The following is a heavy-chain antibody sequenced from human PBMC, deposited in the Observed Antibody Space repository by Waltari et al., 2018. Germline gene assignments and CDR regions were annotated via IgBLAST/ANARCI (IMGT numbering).Heavy chain of an antibody. J-gene: IGHJ5*02. CDR3: ARDRSDCSGGSCYSRGFDP. CDR2: IYYSGST. CDR1: GGSISSYY. V-gene: IGHV4-59*01. Sequence: QVQLQESGPGLVKPSETLSLTCTVSGGSISSYYWSWIRQPPGKGLEWIGYIYYSGSTNYNPALKSRVTISVDTSKNQFALKRSSVTAADTAVYYCARDRSDCSGGSCYSRGFDPWGQGTLVTVSS. D-gene: IGHD2-15*01.